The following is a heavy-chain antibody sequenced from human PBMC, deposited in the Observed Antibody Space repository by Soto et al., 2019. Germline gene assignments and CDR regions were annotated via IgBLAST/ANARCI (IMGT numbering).Heavy chain of an antibody. Sequence: QVQLVQSGAEVKKPGASVKVACKASGYTFPSYGISWVRQAPGQGLEWMGWISAYNGNTKYAQKLQGRVTMTTDTSTSRAYQELRSLRSDDTAVYYCARDPPNIAVPGMGYFQHWGQGTLVTVSS. CDR3: ARDPPNIAVPGMGYFQH. J-gene: IGHJ1*01. D-gene: IGHD6-19*01. CDR1: GYTFPSYG. V-gene: IGHV1-18*01. CDR2: ISAYNGNT.